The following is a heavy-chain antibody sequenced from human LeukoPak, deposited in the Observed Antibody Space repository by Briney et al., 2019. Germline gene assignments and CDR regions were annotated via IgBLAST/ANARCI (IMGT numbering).Heavy chain of an antibody. CDR3: AKDQIGSDIVATIDY. CDR1: GFTFSSYA. V-gene: IGHV3-23*01. CDR2: ISGSGGST. D-gene: IGHD5-12*01. Sequence: SGGSLRLSCAASGFTFSSYAMSWVRQAPGKGLEWVSAISGSGGSTYYADSVKGRFTISRDNSKNTLYLLMNSLRAEDTAVYYCAKDQIGSDIVATIDYWGQGTLVTVSS. J-gene: IGHJ4*02.